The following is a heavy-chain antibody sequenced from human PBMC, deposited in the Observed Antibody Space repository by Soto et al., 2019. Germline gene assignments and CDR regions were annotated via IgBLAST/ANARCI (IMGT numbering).Heavy chain of an antibody. D-gene: IGHD3-16*01. CDR3: ARATRLSVRTSLVRYNWFDT. Sequence: EVQLLESGGGLVQPGGSLRLSCVPSGFTFSGSAMTWVRQAPGKGLEWVSTISGSGSNTYYADSVKGRFTISRDNSKNTLSPQLTSLRADDTALYFCARATRLSVRTSLVRYNWFDTWGQGTLVTVSA. CDR1: GFTFSGSA. J-gene: IGHJ5*02. CDR2: ISGSGSNT. V-gene: IGHV3-23*01.